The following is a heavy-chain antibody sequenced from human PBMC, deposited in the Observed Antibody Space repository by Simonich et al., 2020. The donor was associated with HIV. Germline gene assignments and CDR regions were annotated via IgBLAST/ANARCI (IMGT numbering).Heavy chain of an antibody. Sequence: QVQLVESGGGVVQPGRSLRLSCAASGFTFSSYAMHWVRQAPCKGLEWGAVISYDGSNKYYADSVKGRVTISRDNSKNTLYLQMNSLRAEDTAVYYWASGGSISSVWADDYWGQGTLVTVSS. J-gene: IGHJ4*02. V-gene: IGHV3-30*07. CDR2: ISYDGSNK. CDR1: GFTFSSYA. CDR3: ASGGSISSVWADDY. D-gene: IGHD3-16*01.